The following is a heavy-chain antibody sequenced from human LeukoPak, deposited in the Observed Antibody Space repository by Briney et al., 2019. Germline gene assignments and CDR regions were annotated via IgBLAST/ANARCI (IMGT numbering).Heavy chain of an antibody. D-gene: IGHD3-22*01. Sequence: PSETLSLTCTLCSVSISRSYWRWIRHPPGKRLEWIGYIYYSGSTNSNPSLKSRVTISADTSKNQFSLKLNSVTAVDTAVYYCVRGNYDSRGYSNAFDIWGQGAMVTVSS. CDR3: VRGNYDSRGYSNAFDI. V-gene: IGHV4-59*01. CDR2: IYYSGST. CDR1: SVSISRSY. J-gene: IGHJ3*02.